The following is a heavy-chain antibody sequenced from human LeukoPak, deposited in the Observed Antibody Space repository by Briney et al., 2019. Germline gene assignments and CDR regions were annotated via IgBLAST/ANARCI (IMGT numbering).Heavy chain of an antibody. V-gene: IGHV3-48*01. Sequence: GGSLRLSCGASGFSFSGFSMNWLRQAPGKGLEWISYITTSATTIYYADSVKGRFTISRDNAKNSLYLQMNSLRSEDTAVYYCARDGGEYSSSWYRYLGDWFDPWGQGTLVTVSS. CDR1: GFSFSGFS. D-gene: IGHD6-13*01. CDR2: ITTSATTI. CDR3: ARDGGEYSSSWYRYLGDWFDP. J-gene: IGHJ5*02.